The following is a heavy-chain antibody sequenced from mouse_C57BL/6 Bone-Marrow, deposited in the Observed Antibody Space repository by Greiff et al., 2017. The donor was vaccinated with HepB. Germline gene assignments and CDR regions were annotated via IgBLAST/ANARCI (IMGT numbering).Heavy chain of an antibody. CDR1: GFTFSDYG. CDR2: ISSGSSTI. D-gene: IGHD1-1*01. V-gene: IGHV5-17*01. CDR3: ARGTTVVARGEYYYAMDY. Sequence: EVKLMESGGGLVKPGGSLKLSCAASGFTFSDYGMHWVRQAPEKGLEWVAYISSGSSTIYYADTVKGRFTISRDTAKNTLFLQMTSLRSEDTAMYYCARGTTVVARGEYYYAMDYWGQGTSVTVSS. J-gene: IGHJ4*01.